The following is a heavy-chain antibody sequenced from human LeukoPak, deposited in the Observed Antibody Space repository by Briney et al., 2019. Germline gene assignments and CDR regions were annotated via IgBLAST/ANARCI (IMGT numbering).Heavy chain of an antibody. J-gene: IGHJ3*02. CDR2: ISSSSSTI. CDR3: ARVGGSSSWYSDDAFDI. CDR1: GFTFSSYS. V-gene: IGHV3-48*04. Sequence: TGGSLRLSCAASGFTFSSYSMNWVRQAPGKGLEWVSYISSSSSTIYYADSVKGRFTISRDNAKNSLYLQMNSLRAEDTAVYYCARVGGSSSWYSDDAFDIWGQGTMVTVSS. D-gene: IGHD6-13*01.